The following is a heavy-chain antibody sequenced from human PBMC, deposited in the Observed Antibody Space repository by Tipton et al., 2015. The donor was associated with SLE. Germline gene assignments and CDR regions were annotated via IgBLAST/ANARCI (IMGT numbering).Heavy chain of an antibody. CDR2: IFQSGSI. CDR3: ARAGWGMGAFDI. Sequence: TLSLTCTVSGGSINNHYWSWIRQPPGKGLEWIGYIFQSGSIKYNPSLKTGVTISVDTSKSQFSLNLTSVTAADTAVYYCARAGWGMGAFDIWGQGTMVTVSS. J-gene: IGHJ3*02. V-gene: IGHV4-59*11. D-gene: IGHD3-16*01. CDR1: GGSINNHY.